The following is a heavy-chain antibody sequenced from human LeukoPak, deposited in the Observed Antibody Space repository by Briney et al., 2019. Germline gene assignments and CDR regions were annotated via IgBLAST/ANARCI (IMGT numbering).Heavy chain of an antibody. Sequence: ASVKVSCKASGYTFTSYDINWVRQATGQGLEWMGIINPSGGSTSYAQKFQGRVTMTRDMSTSTVYMELSSLRSEDTAVYYCARRTGGYDMTFDIWGQGTMVTVSS. V-gene: IGHV1-46*01. CDR1: GYTFTSYD. CDR3: ARRTGGYDMTFDI. CDR2: INPSGGST. D-gene: IGHD2-8*02. J-gene: IGHJ3*02.